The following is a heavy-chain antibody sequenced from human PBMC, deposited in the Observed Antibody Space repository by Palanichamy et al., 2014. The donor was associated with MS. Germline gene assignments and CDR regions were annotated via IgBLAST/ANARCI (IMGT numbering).Heavy chain of an antibody. CDR3: VKFGEGEDERIMITFGGETPDYYYYYGMDV. D-gene: IGHD3-16*01. J-gene: IGHJ6*02. V-gene: IGHV3-64D*06. Sequence: QLVESGGGLVQPGGSLRLSCSASGFTFSSYAMHWVRQAPGKGLEYVSAISSNGGSTYYADSVKGRFTISRDNSKNTLYLQMSSLRAEDTAVYYCVKFGEGEDERIMITFGGETPDYYYYYGMDVWGQGTTVTVSS. CDR1: GFTFSSYA. CDR2: ISSNGGST.